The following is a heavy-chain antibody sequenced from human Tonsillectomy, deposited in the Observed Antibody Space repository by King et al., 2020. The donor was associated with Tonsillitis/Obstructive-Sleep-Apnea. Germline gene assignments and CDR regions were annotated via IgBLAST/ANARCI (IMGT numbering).Heavy chain of an antibody. CDR1: GFSLSSSGMS. Sequence: TLKESGPALVKPTQTLTLTCTFSGFSLSSSGMSVSWIRQPPGKALEWLARIDWDDDKYYRTSLKTRLTISKETYKNQVVLKKTNMDPGDTTTYYSASSTVATINKFYHMDVWGKGTTVTVS. CDR3: ASSTVATINKFYHMDV. V-gene: IGHV2-70*11. J-gene: IGHJ6*03. D-gene: IGHD5-12*01. CDR2: IDWDDDK.